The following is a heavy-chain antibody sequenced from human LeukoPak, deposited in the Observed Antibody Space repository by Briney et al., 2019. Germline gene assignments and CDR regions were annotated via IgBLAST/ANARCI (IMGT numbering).Heavy chain of an antibody. Sequence: GGSLRLSCAAPGLIVSDNYMSWVRQAPGKGREWGSVIHSGGTTYYADSVKGRFTISRDNSKNTVYLQMNSLRGEETATYYCARDPGYGDPRDYWGQGTLVTVST. V-gene: IGHV3-53*01. CDR1: GLIVSDNY. D-gene: IGHD4-17*01. CDR2: IHSGGTT. CDR3: ARDPGYGDPRDY. J-gene: IGHJ4*02.